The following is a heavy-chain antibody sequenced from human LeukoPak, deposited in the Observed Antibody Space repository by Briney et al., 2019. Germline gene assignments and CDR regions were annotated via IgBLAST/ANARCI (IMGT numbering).Heavy chain of an antibody. V-gene: IGHV4-30-2*01. Sequence: SETLSLTCGVSGASVSSIGYSWSWIRQPPGRGLEWIGYIYQSGSASYNPSLQSRVTISIDKSKNQFSLNLNSVTAADTAVYYCARNSYYDNSGEGAFDIWGQGTMVTVSS. CDR3: ARNSYYDNSGEGAFDI. D-gene: IGHD3-22*01. J-gene: IGHJ3*02. CDR2: IYQSGSA. CDR1: GASVSSIGYS.